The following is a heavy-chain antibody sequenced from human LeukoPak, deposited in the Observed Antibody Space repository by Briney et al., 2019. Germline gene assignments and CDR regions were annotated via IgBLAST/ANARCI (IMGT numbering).Heavy chain of an antibody. D-gene: IGHD5-18*01. J-gene: IGHJ6*02. Sequence: PSETLSLTCTVSGGSISSYYWSWIRQPPGKGLEWIGYIYYSGSTNYNPSLKSRVTTSVDTSKNQFSLKLNSVTAADTAVYYCARETYGYWLDYGMDVWGQGTTVTVSS. CDR2: IYYSGST. V-gene: IGHV4-59*12. CDR1: GGSISSYY. CDR3: ARETYGYWLDYGMDV.